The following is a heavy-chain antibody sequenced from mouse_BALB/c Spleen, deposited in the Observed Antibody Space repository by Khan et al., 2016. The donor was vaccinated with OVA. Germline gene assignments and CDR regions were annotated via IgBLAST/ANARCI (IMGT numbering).Heavy chain of an antibody. D-gene: IGHD1-2*01. Sequence: EVKLLESGPELVKPGASVKISCKASGYTFIDYNMHWVKQSHGKSLEWIGYIYPYNGGTGYNQKFKSKATLTVDNSSSTAYMELRSLTSEDSAVYYCARRLYYGYYYAMDYWGQGTSVTVSS. CDR2: IYPYNGGT. V-gene: IGHV1S29*02. CDR1: GYTFIDYN. J-gene: IGHJ4*01. CDR3: ARRLYYGYYYAMDY.